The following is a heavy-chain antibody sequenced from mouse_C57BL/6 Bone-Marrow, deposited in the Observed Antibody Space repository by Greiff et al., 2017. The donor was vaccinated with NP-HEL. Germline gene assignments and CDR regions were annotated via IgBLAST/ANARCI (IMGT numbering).Heavy chain of an antibody. Sequence: EVQGVESGGDLVKPGGSLKLSCAASGFTFSSYGMSWVRQTPDKRLEWVATISSGGSYTYYPDSVKGRFTISRDNAKNTLYLRMSSLKSEDTAMYYCARRGREMDYWGQGTSVTVSS. CDR2: ISSGGSYT. V-gene: IGHV5-6*01. D-gene: IGHD3-3*01. CDR1: GFTFSSYG. CDR3: ARRGREMDY. J-gene: IGHJ4*01.